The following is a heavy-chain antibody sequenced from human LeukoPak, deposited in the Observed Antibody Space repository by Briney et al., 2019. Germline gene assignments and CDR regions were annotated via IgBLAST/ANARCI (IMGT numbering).Heavy chain of an antibody. V-gene: IGHV4-39*01. Sequence: PSETLSLTCTVSGGSISSSSYYWGWIRQPPGKGLEWIGSIYYSGSTYYNPSLKSRVTISVDTSKNQFSLKLSSVTAADTAVYYCARHQVSFYDILTGYDYWGQGTLVTVSS. J-gene: IGHJ4*02. CDR2: IYYSGST. D-gene: IGHD3-9*01. CDR1: GGSISSSSYY. CDR3: ARHQVSFYDILTGYDY.